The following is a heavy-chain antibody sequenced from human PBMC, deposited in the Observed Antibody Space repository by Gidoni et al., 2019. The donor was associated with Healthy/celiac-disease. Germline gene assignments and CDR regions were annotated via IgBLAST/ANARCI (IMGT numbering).Heavy chain of an antibody. CDR1: GYTFTSYA. CDR2: INAGNGNT. Sequence: QVQLVQSGAEVKKPGASVKVSCKASGYTFTSYAMHWVRQAPGQRLEWMGWINAGNGNTKYSQKFQGRVTITRDTSASTAYMELSSLRSEDTAVYYCARGAGYCSSTSCLKRKHFDYWGQGTLVTVSS. CDR3: ARGAGYCSSTSCLKRKHFDY. J-gene: IGHJ4*02. V-gene: IGHV1-3*01. D-gene: IGHD2-2*01.